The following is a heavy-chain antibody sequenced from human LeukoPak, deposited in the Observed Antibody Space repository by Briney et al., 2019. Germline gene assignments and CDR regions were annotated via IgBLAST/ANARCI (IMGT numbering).Heavy chain of an antibody. CDR1: GFTFSSYS. CDR3: ARVKYSSGWYFRDFDY. V-gene: IGHV3-21*01. Sequence: PGGSLRLSCAASGFTFSSYSMNWVRQAPGKGLEWVSSISSSSSYIYYADSVKGRFTISRDNAKNSLYLQMNSLRAEDTAVYYCARVKYSSGWYFRDFDYWGQGTLVTVSS. CDR2: ISSSSSYI. J-gene: IGHJ4*02. D-gene: IGHD6-19*01.